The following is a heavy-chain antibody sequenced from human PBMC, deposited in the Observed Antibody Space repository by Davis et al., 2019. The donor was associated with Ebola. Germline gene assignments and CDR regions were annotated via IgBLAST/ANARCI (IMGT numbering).Heavy chain of an antibody. Sequence: GSLRLSCAVYGGSFSGYYWSWIRQPPGKGLEWIGEINHSGSTNYNPSLKSRVTISVDTSKNQFSLKLSSVTAADTAVYYCARDVDVLRFLEWFGGLDPWGQGTLVTVSS. CDR2: INHSGST. J-gene: IGHJ5*02. CDR1: GGSFSGYY. V-gene: IGHV4-34*01. D-gene: IGHD3-3*01. CDR3: ARDVDVLRFLEWFGGLDP.